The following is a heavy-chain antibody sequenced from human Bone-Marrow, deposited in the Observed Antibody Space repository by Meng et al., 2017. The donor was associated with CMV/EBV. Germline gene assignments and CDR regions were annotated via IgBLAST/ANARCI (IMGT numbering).Heavy chain of an antibody. D-gene: IGHD6-13*01. Sequence: GGSLRLSCAASGFTVSSNYMAWVRQAPGKGLEWVSSISSSSSYIYYADSVKGRFTISRDNAKNSLYLQMNSLRAEDTAVYYCARDRIAAAGTLMGSMDVWGQGTTVTVSS. CDR1: GFTVSSNY. CDR3: ARDRIAAAGTLMGSMDV. CDR2: ISSSSSYI. V-gene: IGHV3-21*01. J-gene: IGHJ6*02.